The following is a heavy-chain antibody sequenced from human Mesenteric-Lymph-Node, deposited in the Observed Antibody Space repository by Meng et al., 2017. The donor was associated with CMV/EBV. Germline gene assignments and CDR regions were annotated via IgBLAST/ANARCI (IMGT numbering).Heavy chain of an antibody. D-gene: IGHD3-16*02. V-gene: IGHV3-66*02. CDR3: AKDYVWGSYRYTGFDY. CDR2: IYSGGST. J-gene: IGHJ4*02. Sequence: GESLKISCAASGFTVSSNYMSWVRQAPGKGLEWVSVIYSGGSTYYADSVKGRFTISRDNSKNTLYLQMNSLRAEDTAVYYCAKDYVWGSYRYTGFDYWGQGTLVTVSS. CDR1: GFTVSSNY.